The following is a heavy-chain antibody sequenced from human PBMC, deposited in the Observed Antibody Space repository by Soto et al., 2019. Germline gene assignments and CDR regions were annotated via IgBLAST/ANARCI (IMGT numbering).Heavy chain of an antibody. CDR1: GFTFSSYW. V-gene: IGHV3-7*03. D-gene: IGHD6-6*01. CDR3: AREVVAFFYYGMDV. CDR2: IKQDGSEK. Sequence: RLSCAASGFTFSSYWMSWVRQAPGKGLEWVANIKQDGSEKYYVDSVKGRFTISRDNAKNSLYLQMNSLRAEDTAVYYCAREVVAFFYYGMDVWGQGTTVTVSS. J-gene: IGHJ6*02.